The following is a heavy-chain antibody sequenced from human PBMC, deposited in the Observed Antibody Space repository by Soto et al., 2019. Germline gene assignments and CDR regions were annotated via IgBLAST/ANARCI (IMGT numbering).Heavy chain of an antibody. Sequence: GESLKISCEGSGYSLTSYWIGWVRQMPGKGLEWMGIIYPGDSDTRYSPSFQGQVTISADKSISTAYLQWSSLKASDTAMYYCARQRRDRGVRYYYCYMDVWGKGTTVTVSS. CDR2: IYPGDSDT. J-gene: IGHJ6*03. D-gene: IGHD3-10*02. V-gene: IGHV5-51*01. CDR3: ARQRRDRGVRYYYCYMDV. CDR1: GYSLTSYW.